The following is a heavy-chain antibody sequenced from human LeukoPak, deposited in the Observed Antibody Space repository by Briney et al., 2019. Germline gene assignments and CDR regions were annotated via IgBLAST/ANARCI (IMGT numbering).Heavy chain of an antibody. V-gene: IGHV1-2*02. CDR2: INPNSGDT. J-gene: IGHJ4*02. D-gene: IGHD6-19*01. Sequence: ASVKVSCKASGYTFTGYYMHWVRQAPGQGREWMGWINPNSGDTNYAQKLQGRVTMTRDTSISTAYMELSRLRSDDTAVYYCASLPYSSGWFDYWGQGTLVTVSS. CDR3: ASLPYSSGWFDY. CDR1: GYTFTGYY.